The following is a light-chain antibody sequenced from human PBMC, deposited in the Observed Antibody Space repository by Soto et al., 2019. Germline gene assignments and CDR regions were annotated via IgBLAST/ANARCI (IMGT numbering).Light chain of an antibody. V-gene: IGLV2-23*01. CDR1: SNDFGSYNP. CDR3: CSYAGSNTDV. CDR2: EDV. Sequence: QSALTQPASVSGSPGQSITISCTGTSNDFGSYNPVSWYQQHPGEAPKLMIYEDVQRPSGVSNRFSGSKSGHTASLTISGLQAEDEADYYCCSYAGSNTDVFGTGTKLTVL. J-gene: IGLJ1*01.